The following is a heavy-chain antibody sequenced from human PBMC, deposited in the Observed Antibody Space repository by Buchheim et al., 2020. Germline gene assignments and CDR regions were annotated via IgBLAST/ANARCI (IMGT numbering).Heavy chain of an antibody. J-gene: IGHJ6*02. CDR3: AREGYYYDSSGEGKYYYYGMDV. D-gene: IGHD3-22*01. V-gene: IGHV3-33*01. Sequence: QVQLVESGGGVVQPGRSLRLSCAASGFTFSSYGMHWVRQAPGKGLEWVAVIWYDGSNKYYADSVKGRFTISRDNSKNTLYLQMNSLGAEDTAVYYCAREGYYYDSSGEGKYYYYGMDVWGQGTT. CDR2: IWYDGSNK. CDR1: GFTFSSYG.